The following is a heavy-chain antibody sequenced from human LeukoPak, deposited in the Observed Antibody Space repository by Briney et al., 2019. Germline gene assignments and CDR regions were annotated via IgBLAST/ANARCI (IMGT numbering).Heavy chain of an antibody. CDR1: GYTFTSYY. Sequence: GASVKVSCKASGYTFTSYYMHWVRQAPGQGLEWMGTINPSGGSTSYTQKFQGRVTMTRDTSTSTVYMELSSLRSEDTAVYYCAREGFPPKISDLSGLGPYYYYGMDVWGQGTTVTVSS. CDR2: INPSGGST. CDR3: AREGFPPKISDLSGLGPYYYYGMDV. J-gene: IGHJ6*02. D-gene: IGHD3-9*01. V-gene: IGHV1-46*01.